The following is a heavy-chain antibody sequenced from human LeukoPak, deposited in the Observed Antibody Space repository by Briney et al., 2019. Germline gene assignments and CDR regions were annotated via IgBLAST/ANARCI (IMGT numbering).Heavy chain of an antibody. J-gene: IGHJ4*02. V-gene: IGHV3-30*04. CDR2: ISYDGTKK. CDR3: AIGDGLGELSSSFDH. D-gene: IGHD3-16*02. CDR1: GFAFSNYA. Sequence: PGGSLRLSCAASGFAFSNYAMHWVRQAPGKGLQWVAVISYDGTKKYYADSLKGRFTISRDNSKNTLYLRKNSLRTEDTAVYYCAIGDGLGELSSSFDHWGQGTLVTVS.